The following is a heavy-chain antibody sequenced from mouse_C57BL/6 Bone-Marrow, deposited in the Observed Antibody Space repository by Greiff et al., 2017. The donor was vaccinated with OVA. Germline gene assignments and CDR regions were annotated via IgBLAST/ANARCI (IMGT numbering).Heavy chain of an antibody. V-gene: IGHV7-3*01. D-gene: IGHD1-1*02. Sequence: EVKLVESGGGLVQPGGSLSLSCAASGFTFTDYYMSWVRQPPGKALEWLGFIRNKANGYTTEYSASVMGRFTISRDNSQSILYLQMNALRAEDSATYSCARKGSYDFGYWGQGTTLTVSS. CDR1: GFTFTDYY. CDR3: ARKGSYDFGY. CDR2: IRNKANGYTT. J-gene: IGHJ2*01.